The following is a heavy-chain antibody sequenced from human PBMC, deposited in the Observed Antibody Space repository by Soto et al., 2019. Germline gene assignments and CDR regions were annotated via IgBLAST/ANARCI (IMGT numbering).Heavy chain of an antibody. CDR2: IYWNDDD. J-gene: IGHJ4*02. D-gene: IGHD6-19*01. CDR3: AHRPGGSGFRYYFDY. V-gene: IGHV2-5*01. Sequence: SGPTLVNPTQTLTLTCSFSGLSLTSSGVGVGWFRQPPGKALEWLGLIYWNDDDRYRASLHSRLTITKDTSKNQVVLTMTNMDPEDTATYYCAHRPGGSGFRYYFDYWGQGTLVTVSS. CDR1: GLSLTSSGVG.